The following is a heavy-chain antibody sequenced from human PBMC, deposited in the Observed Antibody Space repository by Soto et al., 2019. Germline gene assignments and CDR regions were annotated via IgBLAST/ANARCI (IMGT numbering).Heavy chain of an antibody. CDR3: ARIPRRDGYNLYGMDV. Sequence: EVQLVESGGGLIQPGGSLRLSCAASGFTVSSTYMSWVRQAPGKGLEWVSVIYSGVNTYYGDSVKGRFSISRDNSKNTLYLQMNSLRAEDTAVYYCARIPRRDGYNLYGMDVWGQGTTVTVSS. CDR2: IYSGVNT. D-gene: IGHD5-12*01. J-gene: IGHJ6*02. V-gene: IGHV3-53*01. CDR1: GFTVSSTY.